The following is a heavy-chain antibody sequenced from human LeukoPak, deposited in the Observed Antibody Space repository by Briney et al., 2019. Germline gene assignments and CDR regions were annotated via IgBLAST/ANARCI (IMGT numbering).Heavy chain of an antibody. V-gene: IGHV2-5*01. CDR2: IYWNDDK. Sequence: SGFTLVNPTQTLTLTCTSSGFSLSTSGVGGGWIRQPPVKALKWLALIYWNDDKRYTPSLKSRLTNTKDTSKNQVVLTMTNMDPVDTATYYCAHSEGYGDYGNYWGQVTLVTVSS. D-gene: IGHD4-17*01. J-gene: IGHJ4*02. CDR1: GFSLSTSGVG. CDR3: AHSEGYGDYGNY.